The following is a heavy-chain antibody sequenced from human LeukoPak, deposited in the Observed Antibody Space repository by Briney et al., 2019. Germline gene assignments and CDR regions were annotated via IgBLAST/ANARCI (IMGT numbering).Heavy chain of an antibody. CDR2: INHSGST. V-gene: IGHV4-34*01. Sequence: SETLSLTCAVYGGSFSGYYWSWIRQPPGKGLEWIGEINHSGSTNYNPSLKSRVTISVDTSKNQFSLKLSPVTAADTAVYYCARGGGRYSSGWYSPKRSGPVYWGQGTLVTVSS. D-gene: IGHD6-19*01. CDR1: GGSFSGYY. CDR3: ARGGGRYSSGWYSPKRSGPVY. J-gene: IGHJ4*02.